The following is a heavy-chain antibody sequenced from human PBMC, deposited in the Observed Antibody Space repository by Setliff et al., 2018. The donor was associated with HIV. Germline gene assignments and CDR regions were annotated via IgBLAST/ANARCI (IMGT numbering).Heavy chain of an antibody. Sequence: PSETLSLTCTVSGSPISSHYWAWIRQPPGKGLEWIGYIYYSGSTTYNPSLKSRVAISVDTSKNQFSLKVNSVTAVDTAVYYCARESDRQWLVPGAFDIWGQGTMVTVSS. CDR3: ARESDRQWLVPGAFDI. CDR1: GSPISSHY. V-gene: IGHV4-59*11. D-gene: IGHD6-19*01. CDR2: IYYSGST. J-gene: IGHJ3*02.